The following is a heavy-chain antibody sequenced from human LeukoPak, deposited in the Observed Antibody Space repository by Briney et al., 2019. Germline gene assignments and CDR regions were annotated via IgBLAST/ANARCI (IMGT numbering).Heavy chain of an antibody. V-gene: IGHV3-66*01. CDR1: GFTVSSNY. J-gene: IGHJ4*02. Sequence: GGSLRLSCAASGFTVSSNYMSWVRQAPGKGLQWVSVIYDGGDTYYADSVKGRFTISRDNSKNTLYLQMNSLRAEDTAVYYCASLRSYTYGFPLWGQGTLVTVSS. CDR2: IYDGGDT. D-gene: IGHD5-18*01. CDR3: ASLRSYTYGFPL.